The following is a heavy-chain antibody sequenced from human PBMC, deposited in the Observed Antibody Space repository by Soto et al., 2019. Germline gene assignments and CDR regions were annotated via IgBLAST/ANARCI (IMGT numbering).Heavy chain of an antibody. CDR3: ASTIAAAGTRRWFDP. V-gene: IGHV1-69*13. CDR2: IIPIFGTA. D-gene: IGHD6-13*01. Sequence: ASVKVSCKASGGTFSSYAISWVRQAPGQGLEWMGGIIPIFGTANYAQKFQGRVTITADESTSTAYMELSSLRSEDTAVYYCASTIAAAGTRRWFDPWGQGTLVTVSS. CDR1: GGTFSSYA. J-gene: IGHJ5*02.